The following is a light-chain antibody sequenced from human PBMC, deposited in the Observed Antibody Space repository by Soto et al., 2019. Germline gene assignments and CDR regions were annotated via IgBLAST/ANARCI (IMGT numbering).Light chain of an antibody. V-gene: IGKV3-20*01. CDR2: GAS. CDR3: QQYGSSP. CDR1: QSVSSSY. J-gene: IGKJ5*01. Sequence: EIVLTQSPGTLSLSPGERATLSCSASQSVSSSYLAWYQQKPGQAPRLLIYGASSRATGIPDRFSGSGSGTDFTLTISRLEPEEFAVYYCQQYGSSPFGQGTRLEIK.